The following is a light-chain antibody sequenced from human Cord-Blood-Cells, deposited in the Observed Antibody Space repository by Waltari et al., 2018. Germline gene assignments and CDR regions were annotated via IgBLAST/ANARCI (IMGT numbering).Light chain of an antibody. CDR1: QSISSW. J-gene: IGKJ1*01. Sequence: DIQMTQSPSTLSASVGDRVTITCRASQSISSWLAWYQQKPGKAPKLLIYKASSLESGVPSRCSGSGSGTEFTLTISSLQPDDFATYYCQQYNSDPWTFGQGTKVEIK. V-gene: IGKV1-5*03. CDR3: QQYNSDPWT. CDR2: KAS.